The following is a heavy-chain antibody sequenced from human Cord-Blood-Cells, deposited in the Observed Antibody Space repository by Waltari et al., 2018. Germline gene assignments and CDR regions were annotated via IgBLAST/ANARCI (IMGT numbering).Heavy chain of an antibody. CDR2: INPNSGGT. CDR3: ARDYCTGGVCYTY. D-gene: IGHD2-8*02. CDR1: GYTFTGYY. Sequence: QVQLVQSGAEVKKPGASVKVSCKASGYTFTGYYMHWVRQAPGQGLEWMGRINPNSGGTNYAQKFQGRVTMTRDTAISTAYMELSRLRSDDTAVYYCARDYCTGGVCYTYWGQGTLVTVSS. J-gene: IGHJ4*02. V-gene: IGHV1-2*06.